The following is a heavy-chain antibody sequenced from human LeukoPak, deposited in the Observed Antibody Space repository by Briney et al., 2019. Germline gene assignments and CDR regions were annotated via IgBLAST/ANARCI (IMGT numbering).Heavy chain of an antibody. Sequence: SETLSLTCTVPGGSISSYYWSWIRQPPGKGLEWIGYIYTSGSTNYNPSLKSRVTISVDTSKNQFSLKLSSVTAADTAVYYCARHGGSSADYYYYYYMDVWGKGTTVTVSS. CDR1: GGSISSYY. V-gene: IGHV4-4*09. D-gene: IGHD3-16*01. J-gene: IGHJ6*03. CDR3: ARHGGSSADYYYYYYMDV. CDR2: IYTSGST.